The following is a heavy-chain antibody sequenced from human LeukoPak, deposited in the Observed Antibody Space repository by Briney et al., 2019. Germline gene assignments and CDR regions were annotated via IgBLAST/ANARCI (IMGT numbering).Heavy chain of an antibody. CDR3: ARALGYCSGGSCRRWFDP. Sequence: SVKVSCKASGGTFSSYAISWVRQAPGQGLEWMGRIIPILGIANYAQKFQGRVTITADKSTSTAYIELSSLRSEDTAVYYCARALGYCSGGSCRRWFDPWGQGTLVTVSS. CDR2: IIPILGIA. V-gene: IGHV1-69*04. J-gene: IGHJ5*02. D-gene: IGHD2-15*01. CDR1: GGTFSSYA.